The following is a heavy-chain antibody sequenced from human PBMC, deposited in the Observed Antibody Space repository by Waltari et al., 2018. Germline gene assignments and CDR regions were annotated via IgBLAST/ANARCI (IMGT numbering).Heavy chain of an antibody. CDR2: IYRGWRP. Sequence: QVQLQESGPGLVKPSGTLPLTCAVSGVSLSSPDWWFWVRQSPGEGLEWIGEIYRGWRPNYNPSLKSRVTISLDKPKNQFSLKLNSVTAADTAVYYCAIIVDSTPRENYWGQGTLVTVSS. V-gene: IGHV4-4*02. D-gene: IGHD2-21*01. J-gene: IGHJ4*02. CDR3: AIIVDSTPRENY. CDR1: GVSLSSPDW.